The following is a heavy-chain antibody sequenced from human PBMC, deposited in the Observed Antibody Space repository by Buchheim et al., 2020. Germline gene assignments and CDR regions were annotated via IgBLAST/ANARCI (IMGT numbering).Heavy chain of an antibody. Sequence: QVQLVESGGGVVQPGRSLRLSCAVSGFTFRSHGMHWVRQAPGRGLEWVAVIWYDGSNQIYVDPVKGRFTISRDNSKNMLYLQMNSLRAEDTAVYYCARDRNWGSTNWHLDLWGRGTL. D-gene: IGHD3-16*01. V-gene: IGHV3-33*01. CDR2: IWYDGSNQ. CDR1: GFTFRSHG. CDR3: ARDRNWGSTNWHLDL. J-gene: IGHJ2*01.